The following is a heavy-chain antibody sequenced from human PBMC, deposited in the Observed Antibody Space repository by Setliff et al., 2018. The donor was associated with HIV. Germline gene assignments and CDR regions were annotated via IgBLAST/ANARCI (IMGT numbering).Heavy chain of an antibody. J-gene: IGHJ4*02. CDR2: MYSSGNS. V-gene: IGHV4-59*02. Sequence: PSETLSLTCGVSGDSVSGYYWIWIRQSPGKGLEWIGYMYSSGNSNYNPSLKSRVTMAVDTSNNQVSLYLSSLTSADTAVYYCARGLSSPFAAGLWGQGTLVTVSS. CDR1: GDSVSGYY. D-gene: IGHD6-13*01. CDR3: ARGLSSPFAAGL.